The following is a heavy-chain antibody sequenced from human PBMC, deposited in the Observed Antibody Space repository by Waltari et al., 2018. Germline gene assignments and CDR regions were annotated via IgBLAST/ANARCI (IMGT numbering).Heavy chain of an antibody. CDR3: AKDMVFNKGVWDAFDV. CDR2: LVGSGDGI. V-gene: IGHV3-23*01. D-gene: IGHD3-22*01. CDR1: GSAFGIYA. Sequence: EVHLLETGGGWVQPGGSLRLSCAASGSAFGIYALSWVRQAPGKGPEWVSGLVGSGDGIYYADSVKGRFTISRDNSKNTLYLQMNSLRADDTAVYYCAKDMVFNKGVWDAFDVWGQGTEVTVSS. J-gene: IGHJ3*01.